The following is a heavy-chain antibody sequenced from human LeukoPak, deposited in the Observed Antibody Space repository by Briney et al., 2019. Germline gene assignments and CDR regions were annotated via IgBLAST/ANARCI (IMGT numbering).Heavy chain of an antibody. V-gene: IGHV1-69*06. Sequence: SVTVSCKASGGTFSSYAISWVRQAPGQGLEWMGGIIPIFGTANYAQKFQGRVTITADKSTSTAYMELSSLRSEDTAVYYCARDRRAEYYGSGSNYYFDYWGQGTLVTVSS. CDR1: GGTFSSYA. CDR2: IIPIFGTA. D-gene: IGHD3-10*01. CDR3: ARDRRAEYYGSGSNYYFDY. J-gene: IGHJ4*02.